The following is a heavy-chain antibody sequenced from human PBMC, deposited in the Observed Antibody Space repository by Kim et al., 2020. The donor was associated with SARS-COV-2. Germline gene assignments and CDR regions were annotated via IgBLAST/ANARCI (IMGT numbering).Heavy chain of an antibody. V-gene: IGHV1-46*01. CDR1: GYTFTSYY. CDR2: INPSGGST. D-gene: IGHD6-13*01. J-gene: IGHJ6*02. CDR3: ARVTVYSSSWYETGYSSVWYLGSVTYYYYGMDV. Sequence: ASVKVSCKASGYTFTSYYMHWVRQAPGQGLEWMGIINPSGGSTSYAQKFQGRVTMTRDTSTSTVYMELSSLRSEDTAVYYCARVTVYSSSWYETGYSSVWYLGSVTYYYYGMDVWGQGTTVTVSS.